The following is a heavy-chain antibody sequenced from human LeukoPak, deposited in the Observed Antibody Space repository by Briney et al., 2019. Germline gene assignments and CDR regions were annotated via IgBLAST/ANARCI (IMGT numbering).Heavy chain of an antibody. CDR2: IIPIFGTA. J-gene: IGHJ3*02. CDR3: ASLGYSHDAFDI. V-gene: IGHV1-69*01. D-gene: IGHD6-13*01. CDR1: GGTFSSYA. Sequence: SVTVSCKASGGTFSSYAISWVRQAPGQGLEWMGGIIPIFGTANYAQKFQGRVTITADESTSTAYMELSSLRSEDTAVYYCASLGYSHDAFDIWGQGTMVTVSS.